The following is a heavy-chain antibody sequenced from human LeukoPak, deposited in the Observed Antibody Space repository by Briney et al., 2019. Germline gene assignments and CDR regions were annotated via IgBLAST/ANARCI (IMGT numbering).Heavy chain of an antibody. CDR3: ARGRYSGYDPFDY. J-gene: IGHJ4*02. Sequence: SETLSLTCAVSGGSISSYYWSWIRQPPGKGLEWIGYIYYSGSTNYNPSLKSRVTISVDTSKNQFSLRLSSVTAADTAVYYCARGRYSGYDPFDYWGQGTLVTVSS. D-gene: IGHD5-12*01. CDR1: GGSISSYY. V-gene: IGHV4-59*01. CDR2: IYYSGST.